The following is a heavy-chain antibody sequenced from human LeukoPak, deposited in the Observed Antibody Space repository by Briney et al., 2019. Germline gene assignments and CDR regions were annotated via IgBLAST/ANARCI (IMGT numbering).Heavy chain of an antibody. Sequence: GASVKVSCKASGYTFTGYYMHWVRQAPGQGLEWMGWINPNSGGTNYAQEFQGWVTMTRDTSISTAYMELSRLRSDDTAVYYCARDAEVAAATRFYYYYYGMDVWGQGTTVTVSS. CDR3: ARDAEVAAATRFYYYYYGMDV. CDR2: INPNSGGT. D-gene: IGHD2-15*01. J-gene: IGHJ6*02. CDR1: GYTFTGYY. V-gene: IGHV1-2*04.